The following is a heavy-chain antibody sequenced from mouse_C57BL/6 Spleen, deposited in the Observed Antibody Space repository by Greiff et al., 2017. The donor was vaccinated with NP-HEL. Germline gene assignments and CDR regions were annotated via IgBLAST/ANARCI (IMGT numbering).Heavy chain of an antibody. CDR2: IDPEDGET. V-gene: IGHV14-2*01. CDR3: ARSGADGYWYFDV. J-gene: IGHJ1*03. Sequence: VQLKQSGAELVKPGASVKLSCTASGFNIKDYYMHWVKQRTEQGLEWIGRIDPEDGETKYAPKFQGKATITADTSSNTAYLQLSSLTSGDTAVYYCARSGADGYWYFDVWGTGTTVTVSS. D-gene: IGHD2-3*01. CDR1: GFNIKDYY.